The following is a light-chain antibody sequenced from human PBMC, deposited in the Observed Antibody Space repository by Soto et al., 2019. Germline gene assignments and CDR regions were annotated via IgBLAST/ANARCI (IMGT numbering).Light chain of an antibody. CDR1: SSDEGGNKY. Sequence: QCVLTQPASVSGSPGQSITISCTGSSSDEGGNKYVSWYQQYPGKAPKLMICDVSNRPSGVSNRFSGSKSGNTASLTISGLQAEDEADYYCSAFTGTTYVFGTGTKVTVL. CDR2: DVS. CDR3: SAFTGTTYV. J-gene: IGLJ1*01. V-gene: IGLV2-14*01.